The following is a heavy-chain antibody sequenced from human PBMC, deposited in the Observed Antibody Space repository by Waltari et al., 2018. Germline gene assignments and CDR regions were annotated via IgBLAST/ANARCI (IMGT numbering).Heavy chain of an antibody. J-gene: IGHJ5*02. Sequence: QLQLQESGPGLVKPSGTLSLSRAVPGDSMSGPYWWSWVRQSPQKGLEWIGQVHGSGRSNYSPSFASRVTVSLDTSNNQFSLKVTAATAADTAVYYCARDRGRGLYLDTWGPGTLVTVSP. D-gene: IGHD2-15*01. CDR3: ARDRGRGLYLDT. V-gene: IGHV4-4*02. CDR1: GDSMSGPYW. CDR2: VHGSGRS.